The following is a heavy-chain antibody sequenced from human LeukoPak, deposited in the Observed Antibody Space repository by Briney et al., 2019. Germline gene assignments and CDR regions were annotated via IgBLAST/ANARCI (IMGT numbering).Heavy chain of an antibody. CDR2: IRYDGSNK. CDR1: GFTFSSYG. Sequence: GGSLRLSCAASGFTFSSYGMHWVRQAPGKGLEWVAFIRYDGSNKYYAGSVRGRFTISRDNRKNLVFLQMNSLRVEDTAIYYCARWLDGFTPLDFWGQGALVTVSS. D-gene: IGHD5-24*01. J-gene: IGHJ4*02. V-gene: IGHV3-30*02. CDR3: ARWLDGFTPLDF.